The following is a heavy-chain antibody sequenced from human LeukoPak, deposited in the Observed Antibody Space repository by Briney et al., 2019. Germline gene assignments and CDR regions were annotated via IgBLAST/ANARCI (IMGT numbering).Heavy chain of an antibody. CDR2: MNPNSGNT. J-gene: IGHJ4*02. CDR3: ARLGELPSDDY. V-gene: IGHV1-8*03. Sequence: ASVKVSCKASGYTFTSYDINWVRQATGQGPEWMGWMNPNSGNTGYAQKFRGRVSITRNTSISTAYMELSSLVSEDTAVYYCARLGELPSDDYSGQGTLVTVSS. D-gene: IGHD3-16*02. CDR1: GYTFTSYD.